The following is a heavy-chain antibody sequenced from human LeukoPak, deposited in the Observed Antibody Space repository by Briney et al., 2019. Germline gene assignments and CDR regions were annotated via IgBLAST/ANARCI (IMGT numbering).Heavy chain of an antibody. D-gene: IGHD1-26*01. V-gene: IGHV3-21*01. CDR2: ISGGSNYI. Sequence: PGGSLRLSCAASGFTFSNYNMNWVRQAPGKGLEWVSSISGGSNYIYYADSVKGRFTFSRDNAKNSLYLQMNSLRAEDTAVYYCARDVGAPHDIWGQGTMVTVSS. CDR3: ARDVGAPHDI. CDR1: GFTFSNYN. J-gene: IGHJ3*02.